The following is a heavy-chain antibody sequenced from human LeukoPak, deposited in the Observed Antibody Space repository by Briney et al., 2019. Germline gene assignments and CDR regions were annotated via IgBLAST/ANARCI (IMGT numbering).Heavy chain of an antibody. D-gene: IGHD2-2*01. J-gene: IGHJ4*02. Sequence: GGSLRLSRAGSGFPFAAFSVHWVRQAPGKGLEWVSSISSGDGGYIYYADSVRGRFTISRDNAEDSVYLQMKSLRAEDTAVYYCARGNAPLPFDYWGQGTPVTVSS. V-gene: IGHV3-21*01. CDR3: ARGNAPLPFDY. CDR1: GFPFAAFS. CDR2: ISSGDGGYI.